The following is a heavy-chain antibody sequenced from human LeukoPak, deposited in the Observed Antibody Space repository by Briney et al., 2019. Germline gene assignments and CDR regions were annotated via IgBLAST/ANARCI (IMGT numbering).Heavy chain of an antibody. Sequence: GGSLRLSCAASGFTFSSYGMHWVRQAPGEGLEWVAVISYDGSNKYYADSVKGRFTISRDNSKNTLYLQMNSLRAEDTAVYYCAKGGIDSSGPWWYFDLWGRGTLVTVSS. CDR3: AKGGIDSSGPWWYFDL. CDR1: GFTFSSYG. V-gene: IGHV3-30*18. CDR2: ISYDGSNK. J-gene: IGHJ2*01. D-gene: IGHD6-19*01.